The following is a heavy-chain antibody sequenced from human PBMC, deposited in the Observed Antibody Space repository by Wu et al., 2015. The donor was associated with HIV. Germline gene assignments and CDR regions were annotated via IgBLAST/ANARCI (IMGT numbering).Heavy chain of an antibody. V-gene: IGHV1-46*01. CDR1: GYTFTSYY. CDR2: INPSGGST. J-gene: IGHJ3*02. D-gene: IGHD6-19*01. Sequence: QVQLVQSGAEVKKPGASVKVSCKASGYTFTSYYMHWVRQAPGQGLEWMGIINPSGGSTSYAQKFQGRVTMTRDTSTSTVYMELSSLRSEDTAVYYCARDLYSSGWVGAFDIWGQGTMVTVSS. CDR3: ARDLYSSGWVGAFDI.